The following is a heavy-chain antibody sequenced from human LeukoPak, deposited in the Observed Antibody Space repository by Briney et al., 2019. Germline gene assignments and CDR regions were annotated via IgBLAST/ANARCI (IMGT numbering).Heavy chain of an antibody. CDR2: TYYRSTWYN. Sequence: SQTLSLTCAISGDSVSSNSVTWNWIRQSPSRGLEWLGRTYYRSTWYNDYAVSVRGRITVNPDTSKNQFSLHLNSVTPVDTAVYYCARRLTQYDCFDPWGQGILVTVSS. CDR3: ARRLTQYDCFDP. D-gene: IGHD2-2*01. J-gene: IGHJ5*02. V-gene: IGHV6-1*01. CDR1: GDSVSSNSVT.